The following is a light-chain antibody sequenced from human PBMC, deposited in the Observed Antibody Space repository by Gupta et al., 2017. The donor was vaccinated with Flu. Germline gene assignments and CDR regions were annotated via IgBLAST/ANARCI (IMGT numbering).Light chain of an antibody. V-gene: IGLV1-40*01. CDR2: DKN. Sequence: SELTPQPASSGAPRPRDSTTSIGGSRDIGADYYVHWYQQHPGTAPKFLISDKNNRPSGVPNRFSGSKSGNSASLTITGLQAEEEADYYCSSYGSSRSGAGVFGSGTKLTVL. CDR3: SSYGSSRSGAGV. J-gene: IGLJ1*01. CDR1: SRDIGADYY.